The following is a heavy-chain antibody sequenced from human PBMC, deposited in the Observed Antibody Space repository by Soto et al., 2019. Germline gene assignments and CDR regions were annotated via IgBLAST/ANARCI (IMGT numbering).Heavy chain of an antibody. CDR2: IRSKAYGGTT. Sequence: GGSLRLSCTASGFTFGDYAMSWVGQAPGKGLEWVGFIRSKAYGGTTEYAASVKGRFTISRDDSKSIAYLQMNSLKTEDTAVYYCARGEQLVGASYYYYYGMDVWGQGTTDTVSS. J-gene: IGHJ6*02. D-gene: IGHD6-6*01. CDR1: GFTFGDYA. CDR3: ARGEQLVGASYYYYYGMDV. V-gene: IGHV3-49*04.